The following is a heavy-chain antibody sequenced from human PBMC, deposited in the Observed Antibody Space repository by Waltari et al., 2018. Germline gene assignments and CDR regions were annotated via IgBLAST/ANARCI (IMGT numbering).Heavy chain of an antibody. Sequence: QLQLQESGPGLVKPAATVSLTCVVFGDSMSSTDWWSWVRQSPGKGLEWIGQVQGSGRTNYNPSFASRVSVSVDTSTNQFSLKVTSATAADTAVYFCARDRGRGIYLDSWGQGVLVTVSP. CDR1: GDSMSSTDW. CDR3: ARDRGRGIYLDS. CDR2: VQGSGRT. D-gene: IGHD2-15*01. J-gene: IGHJ4*02. V-gene: IGHV4-4*01.